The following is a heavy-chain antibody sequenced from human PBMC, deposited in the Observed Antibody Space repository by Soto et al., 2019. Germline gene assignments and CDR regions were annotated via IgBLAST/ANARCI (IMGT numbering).Heavy chain of an antibody. CDR1: GGTFSSYA. CDR2: IIPIFGTA. CDR3: ARGRLAAAGSDYYYYGMDV. D-gene: IGHD6-13*01. J-gene: IGHJ6*02. V-gene: IGHV1-69*12. Sequence: QVQLVQSGAEVKKPGSSVKVSCKASGGTFSSYAISWVRQAPGQGLEWMGGIIPIFGTANYAQKFQGRGTITADESTSTAYMELSSLRSEDTAVYYCARGRLAAAGSDYYYYGMDVWGQGTTVTVSS.